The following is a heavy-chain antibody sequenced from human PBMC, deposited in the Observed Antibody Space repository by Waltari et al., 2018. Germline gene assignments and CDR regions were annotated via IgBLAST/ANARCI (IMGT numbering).Heavy chain of an antibody. CDR3: AKYGPGGSSGWSFDY. V-gene: IGHV3-23*01. J-gene: IGHJ4*02. CDR1: GFTFSSYA. Sequence: EVQLLESGGGLVKPGGSLGLSCVASGFTFSSYAMRWVRQAPGKGLEWVSAISGSGGSTYYADSVKGRFTISRDNSKNTLYLQMNSLRAEDTAVYYCAKYGPGGSSGWSFDYWGQGTLVTVSS. CDR2: ISGSGGST. D-gene: IGHD6-19*01.